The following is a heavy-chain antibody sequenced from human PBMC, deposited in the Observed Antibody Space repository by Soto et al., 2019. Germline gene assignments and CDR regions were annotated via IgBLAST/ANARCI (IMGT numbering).Heavy chain of an antibody. V-gene: IGHV3-33*01. D-gene: IGHD5-18*01. CDR3: ARGRYSYGSYFDY. J-gene: IGHJ4*02. CDR2: IWYDGSNK. Sequence: QVQLVESGGGVVQPGRSLRLSCAASGFTFSSYGMHWVRQAPGKGLEWVAVIWYDGSNKYYADSVKGRFTISRDNSKNTLYLQMNSLRAEDTAVSYCARGRYSYGSYFDYWGQGTLVTVSS. CDR1: GFTFSSYG.